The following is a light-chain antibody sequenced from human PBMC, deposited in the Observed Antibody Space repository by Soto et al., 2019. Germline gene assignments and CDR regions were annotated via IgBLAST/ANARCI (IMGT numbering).Light chain of an antibody. CDR3: PQYNSYSPVM. Sequence: DIQMTQSPSTLSASVGDRVTITCRASQSISSWLAWYQQKPGKAPKLLIYKASILESGVPSRFSASGSGTQLALNISSLQHDDVVTYYCPQYNSYSPVMFGQGTKVQIK. V-gene: IGKV1-5*03. CDR1: QSISSW. CDR2: KAS. J-gene: IGKJ1*01.